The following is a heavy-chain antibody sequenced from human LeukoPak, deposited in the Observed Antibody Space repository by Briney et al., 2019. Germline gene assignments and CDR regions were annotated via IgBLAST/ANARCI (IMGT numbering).Heavy chain of an antibody. J-gene: IGHJ4*02. V-gene: IGHV3-23*01. CDR3: AKDRRGYYGSGSYEPPGDY. CDR1: GFTFSSYA. Sequence: GGSLRLSCAASGFTFSSYAMSWVRQAPGKGLEWVSAISGSGGSTYYADSVKGRFTISRDNSKNTLYLQMNSLRAEDTAVYYSAKDRRGYYGSGSYEPPGDYWGQGTLVTVSS. CDR2: ISGSGGST. D-gene: IGHD3-10*01.